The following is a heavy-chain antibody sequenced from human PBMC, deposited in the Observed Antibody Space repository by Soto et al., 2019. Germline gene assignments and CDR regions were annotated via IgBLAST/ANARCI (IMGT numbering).Heavy chain of an antibody. J-gene: IGHJ5*02. V-gene: IGHV1-2*02. D-gene: IGHD3-10*01. CDR1: GYTFTGYY. Sequence: ASVKVSCKASGYTFTGYYMHWVRQAPGQGLEWMGWINPNSGGTNYAQKFQGRVTMTRDTSISTAYMELSRLRSDDTAVYYCARDRKTVRGLILGDNWFDTWGQGTLVTVSS. CDR2: INPNSGGT. CDR3: ARDRKTVRGLILGDNWFDT.